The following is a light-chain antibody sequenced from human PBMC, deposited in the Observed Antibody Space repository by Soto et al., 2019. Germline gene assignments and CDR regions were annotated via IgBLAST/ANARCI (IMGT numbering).Light chain of an antibody. V-gene: IGKV3-11*01. J-gene: IGKJ2*01. Sequence: EIVLTQSPDTLSLSPGESATLSCRASQSVSNYLAWYQQKPGQAPRLLIYDASNRATGIPARFSGSGSGTEFTLTISSLQPDDFATYYCQQYNSYSYTFGQGTKLEIK. CDR2: DAS. CDR1: QSVSNY. CDR3: QQYNSYSYT.